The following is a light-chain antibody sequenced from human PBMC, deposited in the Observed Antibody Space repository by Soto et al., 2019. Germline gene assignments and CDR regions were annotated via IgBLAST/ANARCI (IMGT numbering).Light chain of an antibody. CDR1: QSISSN. CDR2: GAS. V-gene: IGKV3-15*01. J-gene: IGKJ2*01. Sequence: EIVMTQSPAPLSVSPGDIATLSCRASQSISSNLAWYQQKPGQAPRLLSYGASTRATGIPARFRGMRSGTEFTLTISSLQSEDCAVYYLQQYNNWPPYTCGQGTNLEIK. CDR3: QQYNNWPPYT.